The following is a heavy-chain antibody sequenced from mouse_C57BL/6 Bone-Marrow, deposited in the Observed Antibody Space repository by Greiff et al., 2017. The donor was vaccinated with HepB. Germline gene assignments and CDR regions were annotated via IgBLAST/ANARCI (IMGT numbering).Heavy chain of an antibody. CDR3: ARGDTTVVAPFAY. CDR1: GYTFTSYW. J-gene: IGHJ3*01. Sequence: QVQLQQPGAELVRPGTSVKLSCKASGYTFTSYWMHWVKLRPGQGLEWIGVIDPSDSYTNYNQKFKGKATLTVDTSSSTAYMQLSSLTSEDSAVYYCARGDTTVVAPFAYWGQGTLVTVSA. CDR2: IDPSDSYT. V-gene: IGHV1-59*01. D-gene: IGHD1-1*01.